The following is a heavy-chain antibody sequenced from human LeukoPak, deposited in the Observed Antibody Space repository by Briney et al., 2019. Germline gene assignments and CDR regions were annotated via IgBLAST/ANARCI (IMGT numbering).Heavy chain of an antibody. J-gene: IGHJ4*02. CDR1: GFTFSSYS. V-gene: IGHV3-48*01. CDR2: ISSSSSTI. Sequence: PGGSLRLSCAASGFTFSSYSMNWVRQAPGKGLEWVSYISSSSSTIYYADSVKGRFIISRDNAKNSLYLQMNSLRAEDTAVYYCAREWVAAPDYWGQGTLVTVSS. D-gene: IGHD6-6*01. CDR3: AREWVAAPDY.